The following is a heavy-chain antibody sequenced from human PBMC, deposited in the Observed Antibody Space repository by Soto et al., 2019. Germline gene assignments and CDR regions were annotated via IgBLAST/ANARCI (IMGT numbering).Heavy chain of an antibody. CDR1: GDTFSSYI. CDR2: VIPVLTTT. J-gene: IGHJ6*02. D-gene: IGHD2-21*02. Sequence: QVQLVQSGAEVKKPGSSVRVSCRSSGDTFSSYIVNWLRLAPGRGLEWMGRVIPVLTTTDYAQNFRGRVTISADRSTNKFYLDLSSLRSDDTAVYYCARRRYCGYDCYHKHYYGMDVWGQGSLVTVAS. V-gene: IGHV1-69*08. CDR3: ARRRYCGYDCYHKHYYGMDV.